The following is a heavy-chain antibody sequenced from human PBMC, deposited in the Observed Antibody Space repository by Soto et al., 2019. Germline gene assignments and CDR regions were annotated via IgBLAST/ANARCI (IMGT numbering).Heavy chain of an antibody. V-gene: IGHV3-23*01. Sequence: GGSLRLSCAASGFTFSSYAMSWVRQAPGKGLEWVSAISGSGGSTYYADSVKGRFTISRDNSKNTLYLQMNSLRAEDTAVYYCATPEVHDDFWSGSRLSTNDYWGQGTLVTVSS. CDR3: ATPEVHDDFWSGSRLSTNDY. D-gene: IGHD3-3*01. CDR1: GFTFSSYA. J-gene: IGHJ4*02. CDR2: ISGSGGST.